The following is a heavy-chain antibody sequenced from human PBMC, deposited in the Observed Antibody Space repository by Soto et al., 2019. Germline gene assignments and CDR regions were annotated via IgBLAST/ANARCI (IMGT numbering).Heavy chain of an antibody. CDR2: IWYDGSNK. CDR3: ARVEDSSSWCSAFDI. V-gene: IGHV3-33*01. CDR1: GFTFSSYG. D-gene: IGHD6-13*01. Sequence: PGGSLRLSCAASGFTFSSYGMHWVRQSPGKGLEWVVVIWYDGSNKYYADSVKGRFTISRDNSKNTLYLQMNSLRAEDTAVYYCARVEDSSSWCSAFDIWGQGTMVTVSS. J-gene: IGHJ3*02.